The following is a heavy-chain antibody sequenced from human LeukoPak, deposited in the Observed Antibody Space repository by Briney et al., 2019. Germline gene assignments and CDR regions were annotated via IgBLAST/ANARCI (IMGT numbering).Heavy chain of an antibody. V-gene: IGHV3-33*01. CDR1: GFTFSSYG. CDR3: ARGLLGSDGMDV. J-gene: IGHJ6*02. D-gene: IGHD7-27*01. CDR2: IWYDGSNK. Sequence: GGSLRLSCAAFGFTFSSYGMHWVRQAPGKGLEWVAVIWYDGSNKYYADSVKGRFTISRDNSKNTLYLQMNSLRAEDTAVSYCARGLLGSDGMDVWGQGTTVTVSS.